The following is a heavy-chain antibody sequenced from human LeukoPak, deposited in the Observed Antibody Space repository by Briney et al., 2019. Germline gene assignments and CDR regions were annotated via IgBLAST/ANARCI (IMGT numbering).Heavy chain of an antibody. J-gene: IGHJ4*02. CDR1: GGSISSSSYY. V-gene: IGHV4-39*01. D-gene: IGHD2-2*01. Sequence: SETLSLTCTVSGGSISSSSYYWGWLRQPPGKGLEWIGSIYYSGSTYYNPSLKSRVTISVDTSKNQFSLKLSSVTAADTAVYYCARSKIVVVPAAIVGFDYWGQGTLVTVSS. CDR2: IYYSGST. CDR3: ARSKIVVVPAAIVGFDY.